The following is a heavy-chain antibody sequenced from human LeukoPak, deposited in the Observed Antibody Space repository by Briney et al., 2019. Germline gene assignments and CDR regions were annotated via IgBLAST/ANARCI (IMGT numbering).Heavy chain of an antibody. CDR1: GFTVSSNY. V-gene: IGHV3-53*01. D-gene: IGHD1-26*01. CDR2: IYSGGST. J-gene: IGHJ6*02. Sequence: GGSLRLSCTASGFTVSSNYMSWVRQAPGKGLEWVSIIYSGGSTYYADSVKGRFTISRDNSKNTLYLQMNNLRAEDTAVYYCARDLLELPKFYYYGMDIWGQGTTVTVSS. CDR3: ARDLLELPKFYYYGMDI.